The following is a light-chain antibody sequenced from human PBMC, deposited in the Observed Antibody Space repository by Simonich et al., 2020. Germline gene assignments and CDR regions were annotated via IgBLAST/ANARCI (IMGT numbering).Light chain of an antibody. CDR1: QSVLYSSNNNNY. J-gene: IGKJ1*01. V-gene: IGKV4-1*01. Sequence: DIVMTQSPYSLAVSLGERATINCKSSQSVLYSSNNNNYLALYQQRPGQPPKLLIYWASTRESGVPDRFSGSGSGTDFTLTISSLQAEDVAVYYCQQYYSTPWTFGQGTKVEIK. CDR3: QQYYSTPWT. CDR2: WAS.